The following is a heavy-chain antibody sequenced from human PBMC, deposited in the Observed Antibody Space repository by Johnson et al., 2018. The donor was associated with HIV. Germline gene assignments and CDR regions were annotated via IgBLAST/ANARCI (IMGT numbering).Heavy chain of an antibody. D-gene: IGHD3-22*01. Sequence: VQLVESGGGVVQPGRSLRLSCAASGFTFSNSWVTWVRQAPGKGLEWVANINPDGSAQYYVDSVQGRFTISSDNAKNSLYQERKSLRAEDTAVFYCARDRGYDALDIWGQGTLVTVSS. J-gene: IGHJ3*02. V-gene: IGHV3-7*01. CDR3: ARDRGYDALDI. CDR2: INPDGSAQ. CDR1: GFTFSNSW.